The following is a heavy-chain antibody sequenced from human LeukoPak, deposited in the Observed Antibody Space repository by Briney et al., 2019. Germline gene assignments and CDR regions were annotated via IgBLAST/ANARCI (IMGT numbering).Heavy chain of an antibody. CDR3: ARRLGSSSWYNAFDI. V-gene: IGHV3-11*04. Sequence: GGSLRLSCAASGFTFSDYYMSWIRQAPGKGLEWVSYISSSGSTIYYADSVKGRFTISRDNAKNSLYLQMNSLRAEDTAVYYCARRLGSSSWYNAFDIWGQGTMVTVSS. D-gene: IGHD6-13*01. J-gene: IGHJ3*02. CDR1: GFTFSDYY. CDR2: ISSSGSTI.